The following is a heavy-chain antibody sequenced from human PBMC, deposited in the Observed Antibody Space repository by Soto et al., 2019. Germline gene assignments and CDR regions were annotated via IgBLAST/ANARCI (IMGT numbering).Heavy chain of an antibody. Sequence: QVTLKESGPVLVKPTETLTLTCTDSGFSLSNARMGVSWIRQPPGKALEWLAHIFSNDEKAYSSYLKCKLNISKNTPKSQVVLTMTNMDPVDTATYYCGRVIAAPPGGYDWFDPWRQGTLVTVSS. J-gene: IGHJ5*02. CDR3: GRVIAAPPGGYDWFDP. V-gene: IGHV2-26*01. CDR2: IFSNDEK. CDR1: GFSLSNARMG. D-gene: IGHD6-25*01.